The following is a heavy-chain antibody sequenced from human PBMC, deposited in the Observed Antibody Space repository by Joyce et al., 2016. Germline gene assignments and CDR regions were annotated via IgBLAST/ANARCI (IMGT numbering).Heavy chain of an antibody. CDR2: INSGSSSI. J-gene: IGHJ4*02. CDR3: AVRAGTYSFDC. Sequence: EVQLVESGGGLVQPGGSLRLSCVASGLTFSDYSMNWVRQAPGKGLEWVSYINSGSSSIYYADSVKGRFTIARDNAKNSLYLQMNSLGAEVTAVYYCAVRAGTYSFDCWGQGTLVTVSS. V-gene: IGHV3-48*04. CDR1: GLTFSDYS. D-gene: IGHD1-1*01.